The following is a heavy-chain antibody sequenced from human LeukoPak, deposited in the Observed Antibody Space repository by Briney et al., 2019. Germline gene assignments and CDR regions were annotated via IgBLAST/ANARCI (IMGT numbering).Heavy chain of an antibody. CDR1: GYTLTELS. CDR2: FDPEDGET. Sequence: ASVKVSCKVSGYTLTELSTHWVRQAPGKGLEWMGGFDPEDGETFYAQKFQGRVTMTEDTSTDTTYMEVSSLRSEDTAVYYCTGGSTWSLFDYWGQGTLVTVSS. V-gene: IGHV1-24*01. CDR3: TGGSTWSLFDY. D-gene: IGHD6-13*01. J-gene: IGHJ4*02.